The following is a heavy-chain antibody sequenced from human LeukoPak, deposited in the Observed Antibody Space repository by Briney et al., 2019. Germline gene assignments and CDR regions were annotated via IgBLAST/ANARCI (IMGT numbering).Heavy chain of an antibody. J-gene: IGHJ4*02. CDR2: IHSSGST. V-gene: IGHV4-59*08. Sequence: SETLSLTCTVSGGXVSSYYWNWIRQPPGKGLEWIGYIHSSGSTKYNPSLKSRVTISVDTSKNQFSLKLSSVTAADTAIYYCARWYYGGWAFDYWGQGTLVTVSS. CDR1: GGXVSSYY. CDR3: ARWYYGGWAFDY. D-gene: IGHD3-3*01.